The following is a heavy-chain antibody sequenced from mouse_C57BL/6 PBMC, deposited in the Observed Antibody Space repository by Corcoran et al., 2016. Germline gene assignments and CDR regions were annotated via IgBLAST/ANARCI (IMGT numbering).Heavy chain of an antibody. J-gene: IGHJ1*03. CDR1: GYTFTTYG. Sequence: QIQLVQSGPELKKPGETVKISCKASGYTFTTYGMSWVKQAPGKGLKWMGWINTYSGVPTYADDFKGRFAFSLETSASTAYLQINNLKNEDTATYFCARYRDYYGSSYRYFDVWGTGTTVTVSS. D-gene: IGHD1-1*01. CDR3: ARYRDYYGSSYRYFDV. CDR2: INTYSGVP. V-gene: IGHV9-3*01.